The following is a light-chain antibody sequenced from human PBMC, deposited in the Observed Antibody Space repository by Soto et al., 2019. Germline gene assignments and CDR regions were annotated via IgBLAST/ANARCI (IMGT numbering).Light chain of an antibody. Sequence: EIVLTQSPGALSLSPGERATLSCRASQSVSSSYLAWYQQKPGQAPRLLIYGTSSRATGIPDRFSGSGSGTDFTLTISSLEPEDFAVYYCQQRSNWGVTFGPGTKVD. CDR2: GTS. CDR1: QSVSSSY. CDR3: QQRSNWGVT. J-gene: IGKJ3*01. V-gene: IGKV3D-20*02.